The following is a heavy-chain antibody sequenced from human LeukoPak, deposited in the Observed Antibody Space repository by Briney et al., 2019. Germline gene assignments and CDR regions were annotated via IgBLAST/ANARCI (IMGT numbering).Heavy chain of an antibody. D-gene: IGHD3-22*01. V-gene: IGHV4-39*01. CDR3: ARHYYDSSGYYQICYFDY. CDR1: GGSISSSSYY. CDR2: IYYSGST. J-gene: IGHJ4*02. Sequence: SETLSLTCTVSGGSISSSSYYWGWIRQPPGKGLEWIGSIYYSGSTYYNPSLKSQVTISVDTSKNQFSLNLSSVTAADTAVYYCARHYYDSSGYYQICYFDYWGQGTLVTVSS.